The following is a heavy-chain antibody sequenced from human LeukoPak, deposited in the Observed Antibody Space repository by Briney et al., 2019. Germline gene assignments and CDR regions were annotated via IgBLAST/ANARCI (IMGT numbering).Heavy chain of an antibody. CDR2: ISGSGGST. V-gene: IGHV3-23*01. Sequence: GGSLRLSCAASGFTFSSYAMSWVRQAPGKGVEWVSAISGSGGSTYHADSVKGRFTISRDNSKNTLYLQMNSLRAEDTAVYYCAKEGEVLRFLEWLLSYFDYWGQGTLVTVSS. D-gene: IGHD3-3*01. CDR3: AKEGEVLRFLEWLLSYFDY. CDR1: GFTFSSYA. J-gene: IGHJ4*02.